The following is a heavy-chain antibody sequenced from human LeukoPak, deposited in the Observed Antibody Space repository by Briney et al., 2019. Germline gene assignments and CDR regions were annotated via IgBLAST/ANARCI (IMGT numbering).Heavy chain of an antibody. CDR1: GGSLSNYY. Sequence: ASETLSLTCTVSGGSLSNYYWTWIRQPPRKGLEWIAFMSHSGRTRFNPSLQSRVSISLDTSRNHFSLQLTSVTSADTAMYFCARLLDYDNSGDPDTIDIGGQGTMVTVSS. CDR2: MSHSGRT. CDR3: ARLLDYDNSGDPDTIDI. D-gene: IGHD3-22*01. V-gene: IGHV4-59*01. J-gene: IGHJ3*02.